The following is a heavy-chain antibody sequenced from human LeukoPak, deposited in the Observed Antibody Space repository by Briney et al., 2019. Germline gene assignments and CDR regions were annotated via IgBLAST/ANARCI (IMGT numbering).Heavy chain of an antibody. CDR3: ARVPDPSHDYYMDV. J-gene: IGHJ6*03. V-gene: IGHV1-18*01. Sequence: ASVKVPCKASGYTFTSYGISWVRQAPGQGLEWMGWISAYNGNTNYAQKLQGRVTMTTDTSTSTAYMELRSLRSDDTAVYYCARVPDPSHDYYMDVWGKGTTVTVSS. CDR2: ISAYNGNT. CDR1: GYTFTSYG.